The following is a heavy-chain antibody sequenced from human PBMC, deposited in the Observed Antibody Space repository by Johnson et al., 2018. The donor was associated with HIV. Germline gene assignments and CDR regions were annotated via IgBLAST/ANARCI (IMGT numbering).Heavy chain of an antibody. CDR3: ARARAGDAFDI. CDR1: GFTFSDYY. D-gene: IGHD6-13*01. Sequence: QVQLVESGGGLIQPGGSLRLSCAASGFTFSDYYMSWIRQAPGKGLEWVSYISSSGSTIYYADSVKGRFTISRDNSKNTLYLQMNGLKTEDTAMYYCARARAGDAFDIWGQGTMVTVSS. CDR2: ISSSGSTI. V-gene: IGHV3-11*01. J-gene: IGHJ3*02.